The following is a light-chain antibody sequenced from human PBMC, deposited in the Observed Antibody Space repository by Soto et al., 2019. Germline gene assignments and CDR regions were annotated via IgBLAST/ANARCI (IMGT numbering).Light chain of an antibody. V-gene: IGLV2-8*01. Sequence: QSALTQPPSASGSPGQSVTISCTGTSTDVGGYNFVSWYQQHPGKSPKLMLYDVNKRPSGVPDRFSGSKSGNRASLTVSGLQAEDEADYYCTSYGGNNNLILFSGGTKLTVL. CDR2: DVN. CDR1: STDVGGYNF. CDR3: TSYGGNNNLIL. J-gene: IGLJ3*02.